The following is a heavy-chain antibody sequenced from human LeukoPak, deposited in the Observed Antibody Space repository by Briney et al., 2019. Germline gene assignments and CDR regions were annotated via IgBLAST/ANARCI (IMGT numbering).Heavy chain of an antibody. V-gene: IGHV4-34*01. Sequence: SSETLSLTRAVYGGSFSGYYWSWIRQPPGKGLEWIGEINHSGSTNYNPSLKSRVTISVDTSKNQFSLKLSSVTAADTAVYYCARGRWNTALFWGQGTLVTVSS. CDR1: GGSFSGYY. D-gene: IGHD5-18*01. CDR3: ARGRWNTALF. J-gene: IGHJ4*02. CDR2: INHSGST.